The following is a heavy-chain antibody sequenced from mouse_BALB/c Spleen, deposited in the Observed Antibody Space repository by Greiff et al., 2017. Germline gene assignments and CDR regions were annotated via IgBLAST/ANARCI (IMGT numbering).Heavy chain of an antibody. D-gene: IGHD1-1*01. CDR3: ARSGLRNLFAY. Sequence: QVQLQRSGAELVRPGTSVKVSCKASGYAFTNYLIEWVKQRPGQGLEWIGVINPGSGGTNYNEKFKGKATLTADKSSSTAYMQLSSLTSDDSAVYFCARSGLRNLFAYWGQGTLVTVSA. CDR2: INPGSGGT. CDR1: GYAFTNYL. V-gene: IGHV1-54*01. J-gene: IGHJ3*01.